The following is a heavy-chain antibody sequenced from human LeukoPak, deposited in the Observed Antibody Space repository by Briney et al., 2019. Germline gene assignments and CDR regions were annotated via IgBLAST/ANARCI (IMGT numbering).Heavy chain of an antibody. D-gene: IGHD2-15*01. CDR1: GYTFTGYY. V-gene: IGHV1-2*02. CDR2: INPNSGGT. CDR3: ARSQAASEYYFDY. J-gene: IGHJ4*02. Sequence: ASVKVSCKASGYTFTGYYMHWVRQAPGQGLEWMGWINPNSGGTNYAQKFQGRVTMTRDTSISTAYMELSRLRSDDTAVYYCARSQAASEYYFDYWGQGTLVTVSS.